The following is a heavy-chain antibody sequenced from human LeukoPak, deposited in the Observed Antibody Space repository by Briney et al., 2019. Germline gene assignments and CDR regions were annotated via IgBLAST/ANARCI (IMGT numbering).Heavy chain of an antibody. CDR1: GFTFRNYA. CDR3: ARQGSGPDYYFDY. D-gene: IGHD6-19*01. Sequence: PGGSLRLSCAASGFTFRNYAMDWVRQGPGKGLEWVAAISGAGATTFYTDSAKGRFTISRDNSKDTLYLQMNSLRAEDTAVYYCARQGSGPDYYFDYWGQGTLATVSS. J-gene: IGHJ4*02. CDR2: ISGAGATT. V-gene: IGHV3-23*01.